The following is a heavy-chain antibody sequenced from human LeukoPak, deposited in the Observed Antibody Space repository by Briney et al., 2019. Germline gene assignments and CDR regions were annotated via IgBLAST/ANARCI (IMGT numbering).Heavy chain of an antibody. D-gene: IGHD1-1*01. CDR3: ARELHVERDDY. J-gene: IGHJ4*02. Sequence: ASVKVSCKASGFVFTSYGFTWVRQAPGQGLERMGWISANDGKTHYSEKHQGRVTMSTDTVTSTAYMELRSLRSDDTAVYYCARELHVERDDYWGQGTLVTVSS. V-gene: IGHV1-18*01. CDR2: ISANDGKT. CDR1: GFVFTSYG.